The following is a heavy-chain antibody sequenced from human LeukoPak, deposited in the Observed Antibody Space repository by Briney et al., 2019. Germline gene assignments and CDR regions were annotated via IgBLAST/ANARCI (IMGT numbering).Heavy chain of an antibody. CDR3: ARRGSRNPWGKQTIDY. Sequence: SETLSLTCTVSGGSISSGSYYWSWLRQPAGKGLEWIGRIYTSESTNYNPSLKSRVTISVDTSKNQFSLKLSSVTAADTAVYYCARRGSRNPWGKQTIDYWGQGTLVTVSS. CDR1: GGSISSGSYY. D-gene: IGHD7-27*01. CDR2: IYTSEST. V-gene: IGHV4-61*02. J-gene: IGHJ4*02.